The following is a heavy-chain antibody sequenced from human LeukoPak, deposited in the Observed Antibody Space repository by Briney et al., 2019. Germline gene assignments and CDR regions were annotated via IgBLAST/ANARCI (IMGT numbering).Heavy chain of an antibody. D-gene: IGHD3-16*02. Sequence: SETLSLTCAVYGGSFSGYYWSWTRQPPGKGLEWIGEINHSGSTNYNPSLKSRVTISVDTSKNQFSLKLSSVTAADTAVYYCARGGHDYVWGSYRYPLTSDYWGQGTLVTVSS. CDR3: ARGGHDYVWGSYRYPLTSDY. CDR1: GGSFSGYY. J-gene: IGHJ4*02. V-gene: IGHV4-34*01. CDR2: INHSGST.